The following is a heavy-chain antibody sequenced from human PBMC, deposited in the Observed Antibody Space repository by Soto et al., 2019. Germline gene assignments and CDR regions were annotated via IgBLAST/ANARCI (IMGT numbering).Heavy chain of an antibody. J-gene: IGHJ5*02. Sequence: ETLSLTCAVYGGSFSGYYWSWIRQPPGKGLEWIGEINHSGSTNYNPSLKSRVTISVDTSKNQFSLKLSSVTAADTAVYYCASGKRITIFGVVIIAWFDPWGQGTLVTVSS. CDR1: GGSFSGYY. CDR2: INHSGST. CDR3: ASGKRITIFGVVIIAWFDP. V-gene: IGHV4-34*01. D-gene: IGHD3-3*01.